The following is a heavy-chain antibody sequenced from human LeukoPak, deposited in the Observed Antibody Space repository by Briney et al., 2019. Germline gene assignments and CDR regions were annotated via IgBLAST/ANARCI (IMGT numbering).Heavy chain of an antibody. CDR2: ISYDGSNK. CDR3: AKDRYYDSSGPGGFDY. Sequence: GGSLRLSCAASGFTFSSYGMHWVRQAPGKGLEWVAVISYDGSNKYYADSVKGRFTISRDNSKNTLYLQMNSLRAEGTAVYYCAKDRYYDSSGPGGFDYWGQGTLVTVSS. V-gene: IGHV3-30*18. D-gene: IGHD3-22*01. CDR1: GFTFSSYG. J-gene: IGHJ4*02.